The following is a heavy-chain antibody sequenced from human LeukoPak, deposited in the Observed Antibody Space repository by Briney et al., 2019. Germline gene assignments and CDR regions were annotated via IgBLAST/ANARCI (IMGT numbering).Heavy chain of an antibody. J-gene: IGHJ4*02. V-gene: IGHV1-2*02. CDR3: ARDLNGGYVWDY. CDR2: INPNSGDT. CDR1: GYTFTDYY. D-gene: IGHD1-26*01. Sequence: ASVKVSCKASGYTFTDYYMHWVRQAPGQGLEWMGWINPNSGDTNYAQKFQGRVTMTRDTSISTAYMDLSRLRSDDTAVYYCARDLNGGYVWDYWGQGTLVTVSS.